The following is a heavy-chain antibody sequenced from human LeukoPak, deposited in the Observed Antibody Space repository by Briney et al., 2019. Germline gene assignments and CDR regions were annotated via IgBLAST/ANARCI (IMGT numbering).Heavy chain of an antibody. CDR1: GFTFDDYA. Sequence: GRSLSLSCAASGFTFDDYAMHWVRQAPGKGLEWVSGISWNSGSIGYADSVKGRFTISRDNAKNSLYLQMNSLRAEDMALYYCAKDKAYDFWSGYYDYWGQGTLVTVSS. V-gene: IGHV3-9*03. D-gene: IGHD3-3*01. CDR2: ISWNSGSI. J-gene: IGHJ4*02. CDR3: AKDKAYDFWSGYYDY.